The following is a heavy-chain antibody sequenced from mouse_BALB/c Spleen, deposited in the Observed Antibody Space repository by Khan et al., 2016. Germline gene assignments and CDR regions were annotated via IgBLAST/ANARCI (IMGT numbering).Heavy chain of an antibody. Sequence: EVKLEESGPSLVKPSQTLSLTCSVTGDSITSGYWNWIRKFPGNKLEYMGYISYSGNTYYNPSLTSRISITRDTSENQYYLQLNSVTTEDTATYXCARNDGYFFDYWGQGTTRTVSS. CDR2: ISYSGNT. CDR3: ARNDGYFFDY. V-gene: IGHV3-8*02. D-gene: IGHD2-3*01. CDR1: GDSITSGY. J-gene: IGHJ2*01.